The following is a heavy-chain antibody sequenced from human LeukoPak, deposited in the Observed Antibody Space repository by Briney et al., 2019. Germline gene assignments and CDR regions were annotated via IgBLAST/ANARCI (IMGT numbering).Heavy chain of an antibody. CDR1: GYTFNSDG. CDR3: ARLKSARGIAVAGTGWFDP. V-gene: IGHV1-18*01. Sequence: GASVKVSCKASGYTFNSDGISWVRQAPGQGLEWMGWISAYNGNTNYAQKLQGRVTMTTDTSTSTAYMELRSLRSDDTAVYYCARLKSARGIAVAGTGWFDPWGQGTLVTVSS. J-gene: IGHJ5*02. D-gene: IGHD6-19*01. CDR2: ISAYNGNT.